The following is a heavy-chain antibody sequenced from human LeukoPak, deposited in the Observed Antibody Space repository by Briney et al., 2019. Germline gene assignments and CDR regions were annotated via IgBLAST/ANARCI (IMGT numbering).Heavy chain of an antibody. CDR1: GSIFTSYW. D-gene: IGHD3-10*01. J-gene: IGHJ6*02. V-gene: IGHV5-51*01. Sequence: PGASLQISCDDSGSIFTSYWIGCVRPLPGKLLESVGIIYPGDSNTKYSPSFQGQITISADKSISTAYLQWSSLKASDTAMYYCARLGSRLLWFGESVDTTGYGMDVWGQGTTVTVSS. CDR3: ARLGSRLLWFGESVDTTGYGMDV. CDR2: IYPGDSNT.